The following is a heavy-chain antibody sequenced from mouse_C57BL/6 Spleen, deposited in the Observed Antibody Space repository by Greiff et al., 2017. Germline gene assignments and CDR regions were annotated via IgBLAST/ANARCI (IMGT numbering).Heavy chain of an antibody. J-gene: IGHJ2*01. Sequence: VQLQQPGAALVKPGASVKVSCKASGYTFTSYWMHWVKQRPGQGLEWIGRDHPSDSDTNYNQKFKGKATLTVDKSSSTAYMQLSSLTSEDSAVYYCARITAVVGGFDYGGKGTTLTDSA. CDR2: DHPSDSDT. CDR3: ARITAVVGGFDY. CDR1: GYTFTSYW. D-gene: IGHD1-1*01. V-gene: IGHV1-74*01.